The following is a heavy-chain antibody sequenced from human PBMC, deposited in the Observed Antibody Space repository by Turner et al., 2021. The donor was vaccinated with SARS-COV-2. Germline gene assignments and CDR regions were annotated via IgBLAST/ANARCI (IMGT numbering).Heavy chain of an antibody. J-gene: IGHJ6*02. CDR2: ISHSGSI. D-gene: IGHD2-21*02. Sequence: QVQLQQWGAGLLKPSETLSLTCAAYGGSFRGYYLSWIRQSPGKGLEWIGEISHSGSITYNPSLKSRVTLSVDRSKIQFSLRLSSVTAADTAVYYCARVNYGGVTVRDYYSYYGMDVWGQGTTVTVS. V-gene: IGHV4-34*01. CDR1: GGSFRGYY. CDR3: ARVNYGGVTVRDYYSYYGMDV.